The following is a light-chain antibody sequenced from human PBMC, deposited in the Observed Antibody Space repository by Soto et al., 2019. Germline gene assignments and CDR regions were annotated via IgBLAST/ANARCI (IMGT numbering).Light chain of an antibody. CDR1: QSVLYSANKKNY. J-gene: IGKJ2*01. CDR3: QQYYTTPPYT. CDR2: WAS. V-gene: IGKV4-1*01. Sequence: DIVMTQSPDSLAVSLGARATINCKSSQSVLYSANKKNYLAWYQQKPGQPPKLLIYWASTRESGIPDRFSGSGSGTDFTLTISSLQAEDVAVYYCQQYYTTPPYTSGLGTKVEIK.